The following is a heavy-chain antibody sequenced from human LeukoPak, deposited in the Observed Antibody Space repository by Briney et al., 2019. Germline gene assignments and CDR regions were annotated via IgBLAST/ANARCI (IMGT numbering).Heavy chain of an antibody. CDR1: GGTFSSYA. CDR3: ARTYYDFWSGQPSYYYYYMDV. Sequence: ASVKVSCKASGGTFSSYAISWVRQAPGQGLEWMGGIIPIFGTANYAQKFQGRVTITADESTSTAYMELSSLRSEDTAVYYCARTYYDFWSGQPSYYYYYMDVWGKGTTVTVSS. V-gene: IGHV1-69*13. D-gene: IGHD3-3*01. CDR2: IIPIFGTA. J-gene: IGHJ6*03.